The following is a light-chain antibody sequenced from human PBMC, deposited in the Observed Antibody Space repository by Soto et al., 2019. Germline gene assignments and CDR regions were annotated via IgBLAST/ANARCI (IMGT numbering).Light chain of an antibody. Sequence: HMTDAPSILPGSVGDRVTIPCRASQRISNWLAWSQQKPGTAPLLQIYPASTLESGFPSRFSGSGTGTEFTLTILHPEPDELASCYGPQYLRYSFGEGTKVDI. CDR3: PQYLRYS. J-gene: IGKJ1*01. V-gene: IGKV1-5*01. CDR2: PAS. CDR1: QRISNW.